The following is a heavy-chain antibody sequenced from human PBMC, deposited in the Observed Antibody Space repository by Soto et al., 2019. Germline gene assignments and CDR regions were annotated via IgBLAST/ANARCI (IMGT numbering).Heavy chain of an antibody. J-gene: IGHJ4*02. CDR1: GFTFDDYA. D-gene: IGHD3-3*01. CDR3: AKVKCDFWSGCYYFDY. Sequence: GGSLRLSCAASGFTFDDYAMHWVRQAPGKGLEWVSGISWNSGSIGYADSVKGRFTISRDNAKNSLYLQMNSLRAEDTALYYCAKVKCDFWSGCYYFDYWGQGTLVTVSS. CDR2: ISWNSGSI. V-gene: IGHV3-9*01.